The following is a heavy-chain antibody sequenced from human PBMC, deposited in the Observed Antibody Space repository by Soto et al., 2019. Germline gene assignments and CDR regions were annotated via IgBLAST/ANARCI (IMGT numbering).Heavy chain of an antibody. CDR2: ISDDGSNE. Sequence: QVQLVESGGGVVQPGRSLRLSCAASGFTFSSYGMHWVRQAPGKGREWVAAISDDGSNEYHADSVKGRITIARDNSKNTLYVQMNSLRAEDTAVYYCAKEVWSGPMDVWGQGATVTVSS. CDR3: AKEVWSGPMDV. V-gene: IGHV3-30*18. CDR1: GFTFSSYG. J-gene: IGHJ6*02. D-gene: IGHD3-3*01.